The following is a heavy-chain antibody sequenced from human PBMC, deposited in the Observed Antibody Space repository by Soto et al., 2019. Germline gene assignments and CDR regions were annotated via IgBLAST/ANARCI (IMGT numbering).Heavy chain of an antibody. Sequence: QVQLQESGPGLVKPSETLSLTCTVSGGSISSHYWSWIRQPPGKGLEWIGYIYYSGSTNYNPSLKSRVTLSADTSKNQFSLKLSSVTAADTAVYYCARRYGSCFDYWGQETLVTVSS. CDR1: GGSISSHY. CDR3: ARRYGSCFDY. D-gene: IGHD5-18*01. J-gene: IGHJ4*02. CDR2: IYYSGST. V-gene: IGHV4-59*08.